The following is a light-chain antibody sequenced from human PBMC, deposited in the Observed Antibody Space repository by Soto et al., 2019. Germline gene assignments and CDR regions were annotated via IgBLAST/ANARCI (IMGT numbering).Light chain of an antibody. CDR3: PQRGT. CDR2: AAS. J-gene: IGKJ1*01. CDR1: QSISSY. V-gene: IGKV1-39*01. Sequence: DIQMTQSPSSLSASVGDRVTITCRASQSISSYLNWYQQKPGKAPKLLIYAASSLQSGVPSRFSGSGSGTDFTLTISSLQPEDFATYYRPQRGTFGQGTKVEIK.